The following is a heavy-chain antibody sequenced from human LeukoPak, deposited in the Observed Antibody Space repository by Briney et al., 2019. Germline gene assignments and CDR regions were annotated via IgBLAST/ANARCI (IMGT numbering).Heavy chain of an antibody. J-gene: IGHJ6*02. V-gene: IGHV1-69*04. CDR2: IIPIFGIA. CDR1: GGTFSSYA. D-gene: IGHD3-22*01. CDR3: ARDSSGYGPYYYGMDV. Sequence: ASVKVSCKASGGTFSSYAINWVRQAPGQGLEWMGRIIPIFGIANYAQKFQGRVTITADKSTSTAYMELSSLRSEDTAVYYCARDSSGYGPYYYGMDVWGQGTTVTVPS.